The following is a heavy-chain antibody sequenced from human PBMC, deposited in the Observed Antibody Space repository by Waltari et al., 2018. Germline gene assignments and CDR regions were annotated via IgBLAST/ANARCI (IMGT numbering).Heavy chain of an antibody. CDR3: ARDSRGGLFFDY. Sequence: EVQLVESGGGFIQSGGSLRLSCAASGFTVSSNYMSWVRQAPGKGLEGVSVIFVDGRTYYADSVKGRFTISRDNSKNTLYLQINSLRAEDTAVYYCARDSRGGLFFDYWGQGTLVTVSS. CDR1: GFTVSSNY. V-gene: IGHV3-53*01. J-gene: IGHJ4*02. CDR2: IFVDGRT.